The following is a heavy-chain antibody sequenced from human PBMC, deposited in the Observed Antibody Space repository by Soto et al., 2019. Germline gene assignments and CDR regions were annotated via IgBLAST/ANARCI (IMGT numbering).Heavy chain of an antibody. Sequence: EVQLVESGGGSVQPGGSLRLSCAASGFTFTVYWMSWVRQAPGKGLEWVANIKQDGSEKYYVDSVKGRFTISRDNAKNSLYLQMNSLRVEDTAVYYCARLAAAVPDYWGQGTLVTVSS. CDR1: GFTFTVYW. CDR3: ARLAAAVPDY. CDR2: IKQDGSEK. D-gene: IGHD6-13*01. V-gene: IGHV3-7*01. J-gene: IGHJ4*02.